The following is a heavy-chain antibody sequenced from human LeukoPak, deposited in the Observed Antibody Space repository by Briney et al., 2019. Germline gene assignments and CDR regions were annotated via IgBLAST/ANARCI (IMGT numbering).Heavy chain of an antibody. V-gene: IGHV1-8*01. CDR1: GYTFTSYD. Sequence: ASVKVSCKASGYTFTSYDINWVRQATGQGLEWMGWMNPNSGNTGYAQKFQGRVTMTRNTSISTAYMELSSLRSEDTAVYYCARYYYGWGSDDYYYGRDVGGQGTTVTVSS. J-gene: IGHJ6*02. CDR2: MNPNSGNT. D-gene: IGHD3-10*01. CDR3: ARYYYGWGSDDYYYGRDV.